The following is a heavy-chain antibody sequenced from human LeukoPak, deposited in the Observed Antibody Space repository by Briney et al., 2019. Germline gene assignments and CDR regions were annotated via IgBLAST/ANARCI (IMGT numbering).Heavy chain of an antibody. CDR2: ISGSGGST. CDR3: AKDPGEGDNGIFDY. Sequence: GGSLRLSCAASGFTFSSYAMSWVRQAPGKGLEWVSAISGSGGSTYYADSERGRFTISRDNSKNTLYLQMNSLRAEDTAVYYCAKDPGEGDNGIFDYWGQGTLVTVSS. V-gene: IGHV3-23*01. CDR1: GFTFSSYA. J-gene: IGHJ4*02. D-gene: IGHD1-1*01.